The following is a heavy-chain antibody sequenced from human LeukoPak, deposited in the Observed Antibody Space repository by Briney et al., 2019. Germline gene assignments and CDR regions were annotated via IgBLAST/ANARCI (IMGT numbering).Heavy chain of an antibody. D-gene: IGHD3-3*01. CDR3: ARDQYDTWSRRGNFDS. V-gene: IGHV3-64*04. CDR1: GFTFSNHF. Sequence: GGSLRLSCSTSGFTFSNHFMHWVRQAPGKGLEYVSSIGPNGASTLYADSVKGRFTISRDDTKNSLYLQMNSLRAEDTAVFYCARDQYDTWSRRGNFDSWGQGTLVIVSS. CDR2: IGPNGAST. J-gene: IGHJ4*02.